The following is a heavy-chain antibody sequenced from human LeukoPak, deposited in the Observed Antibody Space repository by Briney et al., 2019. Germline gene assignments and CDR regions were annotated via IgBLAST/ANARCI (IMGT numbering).Heavy chain of an antibody. J-gene: IGHJ4*02. Sequence: GGSLRLSCAASGFIFSSYAMHWVRQAPGKGLEWVAVISYDGSNKYYADSVKGRFTISRDNYKNKLYMQMNSLRAEDTAVYYCARGSGYLETFDYWGQGTLVTVSS. CDR2: ISYDGSNK. V-gene: IGHV3-30*04. CDR1: GFIFSSYA. CDR3: ARGSGYLETFDY. D-gene: IGHD3-22*01.